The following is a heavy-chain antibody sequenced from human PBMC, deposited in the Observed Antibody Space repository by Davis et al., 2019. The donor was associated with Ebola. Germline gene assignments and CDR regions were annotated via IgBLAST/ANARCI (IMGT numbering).Heavy chain of an antibody. D-gene: IGHD2-15*01. J-gene: IGHJ5*02. CDR3: ARHFGCLSGSCYWYDL. CDR1: DYTFTNYC. V-gene: IGHV5-51*01. Sequence: GASLKISCPASDYTFTNYCIAWVRQLPGQGLEWIGLVFPRHSQTKYSPAFQGQVTISADESTNTAYLQWSSLKASDTATYYCARHFGCLSGSCYWYDLWGQGTLVTVSA. CDR2: VFPRHSQT.